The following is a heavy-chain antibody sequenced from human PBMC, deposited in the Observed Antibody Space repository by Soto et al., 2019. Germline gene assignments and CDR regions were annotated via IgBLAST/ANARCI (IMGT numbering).Heavy chain of an antibody. Sequence: ASVKVSCKASGYTFTNYAVHWVRQAPGQRIEWMGWINAGNGNTRFSQNLQGRVTITRDTSARTVYLELSSLRSEDTAVYYCARGHLAVVPVASWFYYMDVWGKGTTVTVS. CDR2: INAGNGNT. V-gene: IGHV1-3*01. CDR1: GYTFTNYA. CDR3: ARGHLAVVPVASWFYYMDV. D-gene: IGHD2-2*01. J-gene: IGHJ6*03.